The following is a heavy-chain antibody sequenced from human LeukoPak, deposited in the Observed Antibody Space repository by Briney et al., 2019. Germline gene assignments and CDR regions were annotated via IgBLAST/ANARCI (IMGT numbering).Heavy chain of an antibody. V-gene: IGHV4-61*09. D-gene: IGHD2-2*02. CDR3: ARCTSTSCYNFDY. J-gene: IGHJ4*02. CDR1: GGSINSGSYY. CDR2: IYTTGST. Sequence: SQTLSLTCTVSGGSINSGSYYWNWIRQSAGKGLEWIGHIYTTGSTNCNPSLKSRVTISLDTSKNQFSLKLNSVTAADTAVFYCARCTSTSCYNFDYWGQGTLVTVSS.